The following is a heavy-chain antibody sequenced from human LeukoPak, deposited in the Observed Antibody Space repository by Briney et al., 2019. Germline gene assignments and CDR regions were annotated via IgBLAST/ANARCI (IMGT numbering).Heavy chain of an antibody. Sequence: SETLSLTCTVSGGSISSYYWSWIRQPAGKGLEWIGRIDTSGNTNYKPSLKSRVTMSVDTSKNQFSLKLSSVTAADTAVYYCARVPDGRGGDFVFDYWGQGTLVTVSS. CDR2: IDTSGNT. V-gene: IGHV4-4*07. D-gene: IGHD2-21*02. J-gene: IGHJ4*02. CDR1: GGSISSYY. CDR3: ARVPDGRGGDFVFDY.